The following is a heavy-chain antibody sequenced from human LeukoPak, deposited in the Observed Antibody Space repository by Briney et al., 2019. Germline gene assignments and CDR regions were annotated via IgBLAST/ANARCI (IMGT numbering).Heavy chain of an antibody. Sequence: SETLSLTCTVSGGSISSSSYYWGWIRQPPGKGLEWIGSIHYSGSTYYNPSLKSRVTISVDTSKNQFSLKLSSVTAADTAVYYCARDDGTYSGIFDYWGRGTLVTVSS. V-gene: IGHV4-39*07. D-gene: IGHD4-23*01. J-gene: IGHJ4*02. CDR3: ARDDGTYSGIFDY. CDR1: GGSISSSSYY. CDR2: IHYSGST.